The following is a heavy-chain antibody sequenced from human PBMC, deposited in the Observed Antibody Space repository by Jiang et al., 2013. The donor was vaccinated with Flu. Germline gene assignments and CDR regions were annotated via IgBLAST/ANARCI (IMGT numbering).Heavy chain of an antibody. V-gene: IGHV1-3*01. CDR3: ARGLKDYSGRAYYIDY. J-gene: IGHJ4*02. CDR2: INAANGDT. CDR1: GYTFSTYI. Sequence: SGAEVKKPGASVKVSCKASGYTFSTYIIHWVRQAPGQRLEWMGWINAANGDTISLQRFQGRVTITSDTSASTAYMELSSLRSEDTAVYFCARGLKDYSGRAYYIDYWGQGTLVTVSS. D-gene: IGHD4-11*01.